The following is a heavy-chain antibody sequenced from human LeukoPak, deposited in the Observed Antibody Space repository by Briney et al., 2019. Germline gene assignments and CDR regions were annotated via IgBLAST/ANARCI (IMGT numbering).Heavy chain of an antibody. V-gene: IGHV1-3*03. J-gene: IGHJ4*02. CDR1: GYTFTSYA. D-gene: IGHD3-10*01. CDR2: FNAGNGNT. CDR3: AREGSYYGSGSRGYYFDY. Sequence: ASVKVSCKASGYTFTSYAMHWVRQAPGQRLEWMGWFNAGNGNTKYSQEFQGRVTITRDTSASTAYMELSSLRSEDMAVYYCAREGSYYGSGSRGYYFDYWGQGTLVTVSS.